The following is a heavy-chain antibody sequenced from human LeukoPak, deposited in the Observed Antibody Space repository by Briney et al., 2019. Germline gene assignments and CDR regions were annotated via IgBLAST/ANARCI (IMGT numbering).Heavy chain of an antibody. CDR1: GFTLNTYA. CDR2: IRGSGGST. J-gene: IGHJ4*02. V-gene: IGHV3-23*01. D-gene: IGHD3-22*01. Sequence: GGSLRLSCAASGFTLNTYAMSWVRQAPGKGLEWVSGIRGSGGSTYYADSVMGRFTISRDNSKNTVYLQMNSLRTEDTAVYYCANLAFRVRYYYESSAYYNRGHWGQGTLVTVSS. CDR3: ANLAFRVRYYYESSAYYNRGH.